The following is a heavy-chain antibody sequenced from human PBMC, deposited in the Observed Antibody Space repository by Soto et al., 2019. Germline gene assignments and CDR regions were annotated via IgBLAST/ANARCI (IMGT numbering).Heavy chain of an antibody. CDR2: INHSGST. Sequence: SETLSLTCAVYGGSFSGYYWSWIRQPPGKGLEWIGEINHSGSTNYNPSLKSRVTISVDTSKNQFSLKLSSVTAADTAVYYCARELVVPAATQDVWGQGTTITVSS. CDR3: ARELVVPAATQDV. CDR1: GGSFSGYY. D-gene: IGHD2-2*01. J-gene: IGHJ6*02. V-gene: IGHV4-34*01.